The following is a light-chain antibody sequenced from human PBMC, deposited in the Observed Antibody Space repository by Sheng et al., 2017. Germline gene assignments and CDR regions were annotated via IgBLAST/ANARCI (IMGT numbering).Light chain of an antibody. CDR3: VTWDHSLAADVV. V-gene: IGLV1-51*01. CDR1: DSNIGSNF. Sequence: QSVLTQPPSVSGAPGQKVTISCSGADSNIGSNFVSWYQQLPGTAPKLLIYDNIKRPSGIPARFSASKSGSSATLAISGLQTGDEADYYCVTWDHSLAADVVFGGGTRVTVL. CDR2: DNI. J-gene: IGLJ2*01.